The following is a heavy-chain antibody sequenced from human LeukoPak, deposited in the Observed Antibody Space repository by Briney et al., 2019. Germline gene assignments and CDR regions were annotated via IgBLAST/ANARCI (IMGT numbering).Heavy chain of an antibody. CDR3: ARPGSGSYSYYDY. CDR1: GFTFSSYG. D-gene: IGHD1-26*01. J-gene: IGHJ4*02. V-gene: IGHV3-30*02. Sequence: PGGSLRLSCAASGFTFSSYGMHWVRQAPGKGLEWVAFIRYDGSNKYYADSVKGRFTISRDNSKNTLYLQMNSLRAEDTAVYYCARPGSGSYSYYDYWGQGTLVTVSS. CDR2: IRYDGSNK.